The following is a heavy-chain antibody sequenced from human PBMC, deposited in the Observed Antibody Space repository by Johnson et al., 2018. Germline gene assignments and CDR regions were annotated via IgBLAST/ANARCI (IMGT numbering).Heavy chain of an antibody. CDR3: ARAGGGYCSSTSCYAEAFDI. D-gene: IGHD2-2*01. CDR1: GFTFSSYD. Sequence: VQLVESGGGLVQPGGSLRLSCAASGFTFSSYDMHWVRQATGKGLEWVSAIGTAGDTYYPGSVKGRFTISRENGKNSLYRQMNSRRAGDTAVYYCARAGGGYCSSTSCYAEAFDIWGQGTMVTVSS. J-gene: IGHJ3*02. CDR2: IGTAGDT. V-gene: IGHV3-13*01.